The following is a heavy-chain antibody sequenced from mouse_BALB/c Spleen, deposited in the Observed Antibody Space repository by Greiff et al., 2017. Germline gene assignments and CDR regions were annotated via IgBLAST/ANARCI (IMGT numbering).Heavy chain of an antibody. CDR3: ARDYGNGAWFAY. D-gene: IGHD2-1*01. CDR1: GFSLTSYG. CDR2: IWAGGST. V-gene: IGHV2-9*02. J-gene: IGHJ3*01. Sequence: VKLVESGPGLVAPSQSLSITCTVSGFSLTSYGVHWVRQPPGKGLEWLGVIWAGGSTNYNSALMSRLSISKDNSKSQVFLKMNSLQTDDTAMYYCARDYGNGAWFAYWGQGTLVTVSA.